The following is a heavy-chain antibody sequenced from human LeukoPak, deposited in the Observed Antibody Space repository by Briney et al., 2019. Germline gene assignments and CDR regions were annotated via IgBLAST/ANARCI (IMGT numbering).Heavy chain of an antibody. D-gene: IGHD1-26*01. J-gene: IGHJ4*02. V-gene: IGHV3-30*18. CDR3: AKDFGGSYLYYFDY. Sequence: GGSLRLSCAASRFTFSSYGMHWVRQAPGKGLEWVAVISYDGSNKYYADSVKGRFTISRDNSKNTLYLQMNSLRAEDTAVYYCAKDFGGSYLYYFDYWGQGTLVTVSS. CDR1: RFTFSSYG. CDR2: ISYDGSNK.